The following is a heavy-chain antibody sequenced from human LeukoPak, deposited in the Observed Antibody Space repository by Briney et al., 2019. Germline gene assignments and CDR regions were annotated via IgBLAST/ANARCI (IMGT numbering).Heavy chain of an antibody. Sequence: SETLSLTCTVSGGSISSTSYYWGWIRQPPGKGLEWIGSIYYSGSTYYNPSLKSRVTISVDTSKNQFSLKLSSVTAADTAVYYCARQYGGSSRPFDPWGQGTLVSVSS. D-gene: IGHD4-23*01. CDR3: ARQYGGSSRPFDP. V-gene: IGHV4-39*01. CDR2: IYYSGST. J-gene: IGHJ5*02. CDR1: GGSISSTSYY.